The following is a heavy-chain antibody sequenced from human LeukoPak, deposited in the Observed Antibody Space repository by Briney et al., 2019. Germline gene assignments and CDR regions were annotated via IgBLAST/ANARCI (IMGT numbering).Heavy chain of an antibody. V-gene: IGHV1-69*05. Sequence: ASVKVSCKASGGTFSSYAISWVRQAPGQGLEWMGGIIPIFGTANYAQKLQGRVTMTTDTSTSTAYMELRSLRSDDTAVYYCARVDYYGSGSYLWGQGTLVTVSS. CDR3: ARVDYYGSGSYL. CDR1: GGTFSSYA. J-gene: IGHJ4*02. CDR2: IIPIFGTA. D-gene: IGHD3-10*01.